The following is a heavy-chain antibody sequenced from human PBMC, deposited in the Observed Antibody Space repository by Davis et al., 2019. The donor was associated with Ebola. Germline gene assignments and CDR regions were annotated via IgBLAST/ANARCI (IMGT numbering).Heavy chain of an antibody. J-gene: IGHJ4*02. CDR3: ARDSDDYSFDY. CDR1: GFSFSTYA. D-gene: IGHD4-11*01. Sequence: GESLKISCAASGFSFSTYAMYWVRQAPGKGLEWVAFVHYDGSTKYYADSVKGRFTISRDNSKNTLYLQMNSLRPEDTAVYYCARDSDDYSFDYWGQGTLVTVSS. V-gene: IGHV3-30*02. CDR2: VHYDGSTK.